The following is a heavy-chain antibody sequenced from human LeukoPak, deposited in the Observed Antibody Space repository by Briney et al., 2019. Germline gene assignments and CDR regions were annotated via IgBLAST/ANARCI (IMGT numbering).Heavy chain of an antibody. Sequence: GGSLRLSCAASGFTFSSYGMHWVRQAPGKGLEWVAFIRYDGSNKYYADSVKGRFTISRDNSKNTLYLQMNSLRAEDTAVYYCARILDSAWGELGYWGQGTLVTVSS. V-gene: IGHV3-30*02. CDR2: IRYDGSNK. J-gene: IGHJ4*02. CDR3: ARILDSAWGELGY. D-gene: IGHD6-19*01. CDR1: GFTFSSYG.